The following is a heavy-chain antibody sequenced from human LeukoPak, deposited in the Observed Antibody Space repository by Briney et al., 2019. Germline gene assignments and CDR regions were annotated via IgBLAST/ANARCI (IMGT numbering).Heavy chain of an antibody. CDR1: GFTFCCYW. CDR2: IKQDGSEN. CDR3: ARGGYFGPDAFDI. Sequence: GGCLRLSCSISGFTFCCYWIDWVRQAPGKGLEWVDNIKQDGSENSYVDSVKGRFPISRDNAKKSLYLQMNGLGPYGTAVYECARGGYFGPDAFDIWGQRTMVTVS. V-gene: IGHV3-7*01. J-gene: IGHJ3*02. D-gene: IGHD3-9*01.